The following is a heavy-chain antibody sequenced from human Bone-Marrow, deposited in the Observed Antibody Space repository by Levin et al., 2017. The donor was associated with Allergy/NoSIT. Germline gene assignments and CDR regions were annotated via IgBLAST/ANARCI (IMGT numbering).Heavy chain of an antibody. CDR1: GFTFNNYA. CDR2: ITGSGSRT. J-gene: IGHJ4*02. Sequence: GGSLRLSCETSGFTFNNYAMNWVRQAPGKGLEWVSIITGSGSRTYYADSVKGRFTISRDNSKNTLYLQMNSLRADDTAVYFCAKGPWLGPFDYWGQGVLVTVNS. CDR3: AKGPWLGPFDY. V-gene: IGHV3-23*05. D-gene: IGHD6-19*01.